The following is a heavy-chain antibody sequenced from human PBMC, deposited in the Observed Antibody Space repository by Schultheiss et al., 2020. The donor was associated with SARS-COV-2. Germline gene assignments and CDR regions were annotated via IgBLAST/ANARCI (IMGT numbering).Heavy chain of an antibody. J-gene: IGHJ4*02. CDR1: GFTFSIYG. Sequence: GGSLRLSCAASGFTFSIYGMHWVRQAPGKGLEWVAVISYDGSNKYYADSVKGRFTISRDNSKNTLYLQMNSLRAEDTAVYYCARGTYYYDSGYFDYWGQGTLVTVSS. CDR2: ISYDGSNK. CDR3: ARGTYYYDSGYFDY. D-gene: IGHD3-22*01. V-gene: IGHV3-30*03.